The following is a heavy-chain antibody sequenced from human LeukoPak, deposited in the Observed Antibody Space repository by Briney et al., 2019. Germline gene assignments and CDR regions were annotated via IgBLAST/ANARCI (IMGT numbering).Heavy chain of an antibody. J-gene: IGHJ4*02. V-gene: IGHV4-34*01. CDR1: GGSFSGYY. CDR3: ASLDHYDSSGSGY. Sequence: PSETLSLTCAVYGGSFSGYYWSWIRQPPGKGLEWIGEINHSGSTNYNPSLKSRVTISVDTSKNQFSLKLSSVTAADTAVYYCASLDHYDSSGSGYWGQGTLVTVSS. CDR2: INHSGST. D-gene: IGHD3-22*01.